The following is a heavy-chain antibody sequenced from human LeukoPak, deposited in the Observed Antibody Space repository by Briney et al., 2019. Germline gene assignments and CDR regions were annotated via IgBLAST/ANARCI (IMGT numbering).Heavy chain of an antibody. CDR1: TFTFKRYA. CDR2: ITGSGGTT. D-gene: IGHD4-17*01. CDR3: AKRGNGDYIDY. V-gene: IGHV3-23*01. Sequence: PGGSLRLSCAASTFTFKRYAMSWVRQAPGKGLEWVSAITGSGGTTYYADSVKGRFTIYRDNSKNTLYLQMNSLRAEDTAVYFCAKRGNGDYIDYWGQGTLVTVSS. J-gene: IGHJ4*02.